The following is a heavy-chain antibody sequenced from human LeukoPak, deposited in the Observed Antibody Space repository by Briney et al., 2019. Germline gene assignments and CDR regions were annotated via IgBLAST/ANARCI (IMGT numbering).Heavy chain of an antibody. CDR1: GFTFSSYA. CDR2: ISYDGSNK. J-gene: IGHJ4*02. Sequence: GGSLRLSCAASGFTFSSYAMHWVRQAPGKGLEWVAVISYDGSNKYYADSVKGRFTISRDNSKNTLYLQMNSQRAEDTAVYYCARDFSPTAAAAGDYWGQGTLVTVSS. CDR3: ARDFSPTAAAAGDY. D-gene: IGHD6-13*01. V-gene: IGHV3-30*04.